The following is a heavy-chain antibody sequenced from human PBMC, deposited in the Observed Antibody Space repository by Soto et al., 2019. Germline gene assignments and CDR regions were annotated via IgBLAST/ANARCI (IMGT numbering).Heavy chain of an antibody. CDR2: IYSGGST. Sequence: GESLKISCAASGFTVSSNYMSWVRQAPGKGLEWVSVIYSGGSTYYADSVKGRFTISRDNSKNTLYLQMNSLRAEDTAVYYCARPPNWGSAFDIWGQGTMVTVSS. CDR3: ARPPNWGSAFDI. CDR1: GFTVSSNY. V-gene: IGHV3-53*01. J-gene: IGHJ3*02. D-gene: IGHD7-27*01.